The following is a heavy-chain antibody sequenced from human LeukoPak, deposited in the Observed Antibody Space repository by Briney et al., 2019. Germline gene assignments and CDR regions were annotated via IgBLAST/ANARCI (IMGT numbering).Heavy chain of an antibody. V-gene: IGHV3-33*01. D-gene: IGHD3-10*01. Sequence: GGSLRLSCAASGFTLSNYGMHWVRQAPGKGLEWVAVIWYDGSNKQYVDSVKGRFTISRDNSKNTLYLQMNSLRAEDTAVYYCARESSLTGAYFDCWGQGTLVTVSS. J-gene: IGHJ4*02. CDR3: ARESSLTGAYFDC. CDR1: GFTLSNYG. CDR2: IWYDGSNK.